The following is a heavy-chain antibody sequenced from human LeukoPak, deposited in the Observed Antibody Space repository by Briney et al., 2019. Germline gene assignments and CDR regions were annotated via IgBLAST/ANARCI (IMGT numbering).Heavy chain of an antibody. J-gene: IGHJ6*02. V-gene: IGHV1-46*01. CDR3: ARLRGETYYDFWSGYQGSPYGMDV. D-gene: IGHD3-3*01. Sequence: ASVKVSCKASGYTFTSYYMHWVRQAPGQGLEWMGIINPSGGSTSYAQKFQGRVTMTRDTSTSTVYMELSSLRSGDTAVYYCARLRGETYYDFWSGYQGSPYGMDVWGQGTTVTVSS. CDR1: GYTFTSYY. CDR2: INPSGGST.